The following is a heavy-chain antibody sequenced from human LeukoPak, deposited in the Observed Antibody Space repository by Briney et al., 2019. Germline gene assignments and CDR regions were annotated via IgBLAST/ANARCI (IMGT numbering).Heavy chain of an antibody. CDR1: GFTFSSYA. D-gene: IGHD3-22*01. CDR2: ISGSGGST. CDR3: AKDPLQLYYDSSGYYYVIPDY. J-gene: IGHJ4*02. V-gene: IGHV3-23*01. Sequence: GGSLRLSCAASGFTFSSYAMSWVRQAPGKGLEWVSAISGSGGSTYYADSVKGRFTISRDNSKNTLYLQMNSLRAEDTAVYYRAKDPLQLYYDSSGYYYVIPDYWGQGTLVTVSS.